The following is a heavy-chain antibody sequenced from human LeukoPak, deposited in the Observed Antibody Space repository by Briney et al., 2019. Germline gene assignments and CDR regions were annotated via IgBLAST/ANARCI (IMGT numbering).Heavy chain of an antibody. V-gene: IGHV1-18*01. D-gene: IGHD5-12*01. CDR1: GYTFTSYG. Sequence: ASVKVSCKASGYTFTSYGISWVRQAPGQGLEWMGWISAYNGNTNYAQKLQGRVTMTTDTSTSTVYMELSSLRSEDTAVYYCARDPVATNYNYYYYMDVWGKGTTVTVSS. CDR3: ARDPVATNYNYYYYMDV. CDR2: ISAYNGNT. J-gene: IGHJ6*03.